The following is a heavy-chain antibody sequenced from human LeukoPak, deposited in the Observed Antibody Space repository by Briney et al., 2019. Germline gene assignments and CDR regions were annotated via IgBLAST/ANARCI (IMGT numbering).Heavy chain of an antibody. J-gene: IGHJ4*02. D-gene: IGHD3-3*01. Sequence: HPGGSLRLSCAASGFTFSSYWMSWVRQAPGKGLEWVANIKQDGSEKYYVDSVKGRFTISRDNAKNSLYLQMNSLRAEDTAVYYCARGGRGGVVILWYFDYWGQGTLVTVSS. CDR2: IKQDGSEK. CDR3: ARGGRGGVVILWYFDY. V-gene: IGHV3-7*04. CDR1: GFTFSSYW.